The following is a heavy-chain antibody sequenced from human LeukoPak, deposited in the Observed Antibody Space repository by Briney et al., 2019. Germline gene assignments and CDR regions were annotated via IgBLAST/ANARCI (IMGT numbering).Heavy chain of an antibody. CDR1: GYTFTCYY. CDR3: ARANPLYCSSTTCLFDY. Sequence: APVKVSCKASGYTFTCYYMHWVRQAPGQGVEWMGWINPNSGDTNYAQKFQGRVTMTRDTSISTAHMELSRLRSDDTAVYYCARANPLYCSSTTCLFDYWGQGTLVTVSS. CDR2: INPNSGDT. D-gene: IGHD2-2*01. J-gene: IGHJ4*02. V-gene: IGHV1-2*02.